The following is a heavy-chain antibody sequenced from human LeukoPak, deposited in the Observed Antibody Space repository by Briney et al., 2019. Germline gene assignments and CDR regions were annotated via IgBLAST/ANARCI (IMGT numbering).Heavy chain of an antibody. CDR1: GFTFSSYG. CDR3: ATGGGGSKFDY. J-gene: IGHJ4*02. Sequence: GGSLRLSCAASGFTFSSYGMHWVRQAPGKGLEWVAVISYDGSNKYYADSVKGRFTISRDNSKNTLYLQMNSLRAEDTAVYYCATGGGGSKFDYWGQGTLVTVSS. V-gene: IGHV3-30*03. CDR2: ISYDGSNK. D-gene: IGHD2-2*01.